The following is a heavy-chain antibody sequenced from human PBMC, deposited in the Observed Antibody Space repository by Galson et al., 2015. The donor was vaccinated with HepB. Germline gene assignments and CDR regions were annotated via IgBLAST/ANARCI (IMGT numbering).Heavy chain of an antibody. CDR2: FDPEDGET. CDR1: GYTLTDLS. D-gene: IGHD1-26*01. J-gene: IGHJ6*02. V-gene: IGHV1-24*01. CDR3: ATDLMRVRATKRYYYYGMDV. Sequence: SVKVSCKVSGYTLTDLSMHWARQAPGKGFEWMGGFDPEDGETIYAQKFQGRVTMTEDTSTDTAYMELSSLRSEDTAVYYCATDLMRVRATKRYYYYGMDVWGQGTTVTVSS.